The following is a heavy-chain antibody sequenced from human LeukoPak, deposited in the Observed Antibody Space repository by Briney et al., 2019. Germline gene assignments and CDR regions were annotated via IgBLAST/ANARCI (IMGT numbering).Heavy chain of an antibody. D-gene: IGHD3-3*01. J-gene: IGHJ4*02. CDR2: IWYDGSNK. CDR3: ARDQGSITIFGVVINSALDY. V-gene: IGHV3-33*08. Sequence: GGSLRLSCAASGFTVSSNYMSWVRQAPGKGLEWVAVIWYDGSNKYYADSVKGRFTISRDNSKNTLYLQMNSLRAEDTAVYYCARDQGSITIFGVVINSALDYWGQGTLVTVSS. CDR1: GFTVSSNY.